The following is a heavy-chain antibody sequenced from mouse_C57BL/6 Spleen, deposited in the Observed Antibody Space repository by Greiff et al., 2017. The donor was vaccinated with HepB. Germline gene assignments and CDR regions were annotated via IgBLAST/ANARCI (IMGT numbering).Heavy chain of an antibody. V-gene: IGHV1-69*01. D-gene: IGHD1-1*01. Sequence: QVQLQQPGAELVMPGASVKLSCKASGYTFTSYWMHWVKQRPGQGLEWIGEIDPSDSYTNYNQKFKGKSTLTVDKSSSTAYMQLSSLTSEDSAVYYCARRDYYGSRPFDYWGQGTTLTVSS. CDR2: IDPSDSYT. J-gene: IGHJ2*01. CDR1: GYTFTSYW. CDR3: ARRDYYGSRPFDY.